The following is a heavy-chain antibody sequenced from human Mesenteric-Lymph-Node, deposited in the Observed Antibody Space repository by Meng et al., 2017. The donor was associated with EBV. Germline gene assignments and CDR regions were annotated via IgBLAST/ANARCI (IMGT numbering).Heavy chain of an antibody. CDR1: SGAIRGDL. V-gene: IGHV4-59*05. J-gene: IGHJ4*02. D-gene: IGHD3-10*01. CDR2: SGRS. Sequence: LESRPGLLKPSGPLSGTCSIPSGAIRGDLWRWTRQPLGKGVGWIWGSGRSNYNPSIKSRVTIAVDTSKNQFSLKLSSVTAADTAVYYCARRLHYYGCLGSWSQGTLVTVSS. CDR3: ARRLHYYGCLGS.